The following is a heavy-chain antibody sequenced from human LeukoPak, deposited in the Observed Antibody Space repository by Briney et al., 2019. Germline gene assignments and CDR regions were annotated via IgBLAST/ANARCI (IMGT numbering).Heavy chain of an antibody. Sequence: GASVKVSCKGSDYTFTVGYGISWVRQAPGQGLEWMGWISAYNGNTNYAQKVQGRVTMTTDTSTSTAYMELRSLRSDDTAVYYCARGRTMADAFDIWGQGTMVIVSS. CDR2: ISAYNGNT. D-gene: IGHD3-10*01. V-gene: IGHV1-18*01. CDR1: DYTFTVGYG. J-gene: IGHJ3*02. CDR3: ARGRTMADAFDI.